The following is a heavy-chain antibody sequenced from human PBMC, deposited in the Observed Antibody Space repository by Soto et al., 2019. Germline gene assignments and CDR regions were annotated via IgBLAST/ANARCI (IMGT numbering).Heavy chain of an antibody. CDR1: GGSISSGGYY. CDR3: ARDLGVASDAFDI. D-gene: IGHD3-3*01. V-gene: IGHV4-31*03. Sequence: QVQLQESGPGLVKPSQTLSLTCTVSGGSISSGGYYWSWIRQHPGKGLEWIGYIYYSGSTYYNPSLKIRVTISLDTSKNQFSLKLGSVTAADTAVYYCARDLGVASDAFDIWGQGTMVTVSS. CDR2: IYYSGST. J-gene: IGHJ3*02.